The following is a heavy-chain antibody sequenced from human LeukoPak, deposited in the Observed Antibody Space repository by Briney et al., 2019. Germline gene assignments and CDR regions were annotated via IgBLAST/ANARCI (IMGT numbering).Heavy chain of an antibody. V-gene: IGHV1-69*01. CDR3: ARERGLKPLYYYYGMDV. Sequence: GSSVKVSCKASGGTFSSYAISWVRQAPGQGLEWMGGIIPIFGTANYAQKFQGRVTITADESTSTVYMDLRSLRYEDTAVYYCARERGLKPLYYYYGMDVWGQGTTVIVPS. D-gene: IGHD3-10*01. J-gene: IGHJ6*02. CDR1: GGTFSSYA. CDR2: IIPIFGTA.